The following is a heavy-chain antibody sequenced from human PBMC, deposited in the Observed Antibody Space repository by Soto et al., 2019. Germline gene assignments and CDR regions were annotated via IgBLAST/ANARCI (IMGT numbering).Heavy chain of an antibody. CDR2: INHSGST. Sequence: SETLSLTCAVYGGSFSGYYWSWIRQPPGKGLEWIGEINHSGSTNYNPSLKSRVTISVDTSKNQFSLKLSSVTAADTAVYYCARRMRSGYSAYGKVRGAFDIWGQGTMVTVSS. CDR3: ARRMRSGYSAYGKVRGAFDI. J-gene: IGHJ3*02. CDR1: GGSFSGYY. D-gene: IGHD5-12*01. V-gene: IGHV4-34*01.